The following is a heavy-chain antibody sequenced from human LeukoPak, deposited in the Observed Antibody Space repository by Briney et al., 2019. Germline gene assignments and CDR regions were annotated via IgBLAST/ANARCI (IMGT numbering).Heavy chain of an antibody. V-gene: IGHV4-31*03. J-gene: IGHJ3*02. Sequence: PSETLSLTCTVSGGSISSGGYYWSWIRQHPGKGLEWIGYIYYSGSTYYNPSLKSRVTISVDTSKNQFSLKLSSVTAADTAVYYCARPGPLGYCSGGSCSPRDKDAFDIWGQGTMVTVSS. D-gene: IGHD2-15*01. CDR1: GGSISSGGYY. CDR3: ARPGPLGYCSGGSCSPRDKDAFDI. CDR2: IYYSGST.